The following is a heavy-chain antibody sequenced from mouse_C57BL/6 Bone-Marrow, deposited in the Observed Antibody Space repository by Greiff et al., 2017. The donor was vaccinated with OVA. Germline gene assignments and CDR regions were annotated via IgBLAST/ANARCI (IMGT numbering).Heavy chain of an antibody. CDR1: GYTFTSYG. D-gene: IGHD2-4*01. CDR3: ARRGNVYYDYGV. J-gene: IGHJ2*01. CDR2: IYPRSGNT. Sequence: QVQLKQSGAELARPGASVKLSCKASGYTFTSYGISWVKQRTGQGLEWIGEIYPRSGNTYYNEKFKGKATLTADKSSSTAYMELRSLTAEASAVYFCARRGNVYYDYGVWGQGTTLTVSS. V-gene: IGHV1-81*01.